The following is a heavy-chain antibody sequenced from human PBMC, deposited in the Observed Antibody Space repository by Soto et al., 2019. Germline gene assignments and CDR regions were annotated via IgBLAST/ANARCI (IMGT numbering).Heavy chain of an antibody. V-gene: IGHV4-59*01. CDR2: IYYSGST. Sequence: SETLSLTCTVSGGSISSYYWSWIRQPPGKGLEWIGYIYYSGSTNYNPSLKSRVTISVDTSKNQFSLKLSSVTAADTAVYYCARAGATIDYYYYGMDVWGQGTTVTVSS. J-gene: IGHJ6*02. CDR1: GGSISSYY. D-gene: IGHD1-26*01. CDR3: ARAGATIDYYYYGMDV.